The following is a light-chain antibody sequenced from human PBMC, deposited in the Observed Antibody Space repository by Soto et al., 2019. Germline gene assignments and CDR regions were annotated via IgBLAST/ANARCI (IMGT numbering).Light chain of an antibody. CDR2: AAS. V-gene: IGKV1-8*01. CDR3: MQATQSHWT. Sequence: AIRMTQSPSSFSASTGDRVTITCRASQGISTYLAWYQQKPGKAPKFLIYAASSLQSGVPSRFSGSGSGTDFTLTISRVEAEDVGVYYCMQATQSHWTFGQGTKVEIK. J-gene: IGKJ1*01. CDR1: QGISTY.